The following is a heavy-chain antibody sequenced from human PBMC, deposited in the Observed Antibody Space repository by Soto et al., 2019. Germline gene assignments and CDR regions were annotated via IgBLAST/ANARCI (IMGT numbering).Heavy chain of an antibody. V-gene: IGHV3-48*01. J-gene: IGHJ4*02. D-gene: IGHD3-3*01. CDR2: ITSSSSTI. CDR1: GFTFTNYA. CDR3: ARGDFWSGYYTTSCFDY. Sequence: PGGSLRLSCAASGFTFTNYAMSWVRQAPGKGLEWVSLITSSSSTIYYADSVKGRFTISRDNAKNSLYLQMNSLRAEDTAVYYCARGDFWSGYYTTSCFDYWGQGTLVTVSS.